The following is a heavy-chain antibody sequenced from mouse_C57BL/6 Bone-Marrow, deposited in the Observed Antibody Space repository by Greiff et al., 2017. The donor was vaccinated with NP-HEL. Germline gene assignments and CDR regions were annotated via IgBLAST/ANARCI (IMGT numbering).Heavy chain of an antibody. Sequence: EVMLVESGGGLVQPGESLKLSCESNEYEFPSHDMSWVRKTPGKRLELVAAINSDGGSTYSPHTMERRFIFSRDNTKKTPYLQMSSLRSEDKAVYYGARHDYDGFAYWGQGTLVTVSA. CDR2: INSDGGST. CDR1: EYEFPSHD. CDR3: ARHDYDGFAY. V-gene: IGHV5-2*01. D-gene: IGHD2-4*01. J-gene: IGHJ3*01.